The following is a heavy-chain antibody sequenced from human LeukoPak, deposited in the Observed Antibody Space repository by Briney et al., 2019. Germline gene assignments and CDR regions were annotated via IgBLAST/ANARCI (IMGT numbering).Heavy chain of an antibody. CDR3: AKDQRSIAVAGYFDY. Sequence: GGSLRLSCAASGFTFSDYNMRWIRQAPGKGLEWVSSISRSGSTKYYADSVKGRFTISRDNAKNSLFLQMNSLRAEDTAVYYCAKDQRSIAVAGYFDYWGQGTLVTVSS. D-gene: IGHD6-19*01. V-gene: IGHV3-11*01. CDR2: ISRSGSTK. J-gene: IGHJ4*02. CDR1: GFTFSDYN.